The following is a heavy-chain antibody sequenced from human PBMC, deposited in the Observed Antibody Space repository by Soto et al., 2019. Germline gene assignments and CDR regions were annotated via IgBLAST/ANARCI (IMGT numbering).Heavy chain of an antibody. D-gene: IGHD4-4*01. CDR3: ARVKVSTVTTRKPYYYYGMDV. Sequence: GASVKVSCKASGYTFTSYGISWVRQAPGQGLEWMGWISAYNGNTNYAQKLQGRVTMTTDTSTSTAYMELRSLRSDDTAVYYCARVKVSTVTTRKPYYYYGMDVWGQGTTVTVSS. J-gene: IGHJ6*02. CDR1: GYTFTSYG. CDR2: ISAYNGNT. V-gene: IGHV1-18*01.